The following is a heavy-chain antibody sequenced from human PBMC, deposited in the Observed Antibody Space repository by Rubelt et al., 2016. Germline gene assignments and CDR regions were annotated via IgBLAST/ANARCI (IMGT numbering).Heavy chain of an antibody. V-gene: IGHV4-38-2*02. CDR2: AYYSGSS. CDR1: GDSFNSGYY. CDR3: ANGDSEEWYFDV. J-gene: IGHJ2*01. D-gene: IGHD4-17*01. Sequence: QVQVQESGPGLVRPSETLSLTCTVSGDSFNSGYYWGWIRQPPGKGLAWVGSAYYSGSSFYNPSLRSRVAISVDTSKNQFSRKVHSVTAADTAVYYCANGDSEEWYFDVWGRGTLVTVSS.